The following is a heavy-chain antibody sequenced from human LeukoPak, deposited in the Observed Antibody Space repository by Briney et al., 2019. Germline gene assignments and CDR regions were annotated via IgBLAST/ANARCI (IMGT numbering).Heavy chain of an antibody. CDR1: GGTFSSYA. Sequence: SVKVSCKASGGTFSSYAISWVRQAPGQGLEWMGGIIPIFGTANYAQKFQGRVTITADESTSTAYMELSSLRSEDTAVYYCASRGEISPIPDYYYYMDVWGKGTTVTVSS. J-gene: IGHJ6*03. V-gene: IGHV1-69*01. CDR2: IIPIFGTA. CDR3: ASRGEISPIPDYYYYMDV. D-gene: IGHD1-14*01.